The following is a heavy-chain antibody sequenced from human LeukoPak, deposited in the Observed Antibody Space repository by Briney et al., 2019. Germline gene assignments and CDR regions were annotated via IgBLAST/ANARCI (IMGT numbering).Heavy chain of an antibody. D-gene: IGHD3-22*01. V-gene: IGHV1-69*06. J-gene: IGHJ4*02. CDR2: IIPIFGTA. Sequence: SVKVSCKASGGTFSSCAISWVRQAPGQGLEWMGGIIPIFGTANYAQKFQGRVTITADKSTSTAYMELSSLRSEDTAVYYCASWGRITYYYDSSGLDYWGQGTLVTVSS. CDR3: ASWGRITYYYDSSGLDY. CDR1: GGTFSSCA.